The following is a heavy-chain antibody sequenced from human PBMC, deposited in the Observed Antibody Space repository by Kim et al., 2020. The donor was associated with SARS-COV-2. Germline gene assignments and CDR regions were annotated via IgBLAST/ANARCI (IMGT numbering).Heavy chain of an antibody. CDR2: ITYDGSNK. CDR3: ARSGATAELFVVPANIHYYGMDV. V-gene: IGHV3-30*03. D-gene: IGHD2-2*01. CDR1: GFTFTDYG. Sequence: GGSLRLSCAASGFTFTDYGMHWVRQAPGKGLEWVAVITYDGSNKYYADSVKGRFTISRDDSRDTLSLQMNSLRAEDTAVYYCARSGATAELFVVPANIHYYGMDVGGQGTTVTVSS. J-gene: IGHJ6*02.